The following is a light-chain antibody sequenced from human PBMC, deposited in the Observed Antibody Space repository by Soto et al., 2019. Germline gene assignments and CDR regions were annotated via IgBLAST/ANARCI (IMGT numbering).Light chain of an antibody. CDR1: QSISSSY. V-gene: IGKV3-20*01. J-gene: IGKJ3*01. CDR2: GAS. CDR3: QQYGSSRFT. Sequence: EIVLTQSPGTLSLSPGERATLSCRASQSISSSYLAWYQQKPGQAPRLLVYGASSRSTGIPDRFSGSGSGTDFTLNISRLEPEDFAVYYCQQYGSSRFTFGPGTKVDIK.